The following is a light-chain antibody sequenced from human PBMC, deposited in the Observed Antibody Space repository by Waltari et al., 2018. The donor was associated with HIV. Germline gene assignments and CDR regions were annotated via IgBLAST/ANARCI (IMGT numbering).Light chain of an antibody. CDR2: DFD. V-gene: IGLV2-14*03. Sequence: SALTPPASLSWLSGQSVPLFFPGNDHAFGLLNFVPWYQQPPGKLPTLLFSDFDWPASGVPDRFAASKSGETAFLTISGVRTEDEGLYYCASFTGDDTVVFGGGTLVTVL. CDR1: DHAFGLLNF. J-gene: IGLJ3*02. CDR3: ASFTGDDTVV.